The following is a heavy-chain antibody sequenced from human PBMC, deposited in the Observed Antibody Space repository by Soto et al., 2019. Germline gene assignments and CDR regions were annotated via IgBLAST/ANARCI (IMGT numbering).Heavy chain of an antibody. CDR2: ISGDGSFT. V-gene: IGHV3-74*01. CDR1: GFTFSNYG. D-gene: IGHD1-26*01. CDR3: GRVGVSAEQVEL. J-gene: IGHJ1*01. Sequence: GGSLRLSCGASGFTFSNYGMHWVRQAPGEGLVWVSRISGDGSFTRFADCVKGRFTISSDNAKNTMSLQMNRLRVDDTAVYYCGRVGVSAEQVELWGQGILVTFCS.